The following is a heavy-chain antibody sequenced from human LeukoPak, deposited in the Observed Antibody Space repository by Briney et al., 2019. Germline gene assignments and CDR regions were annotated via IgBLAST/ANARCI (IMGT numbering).Heavy chain of an antibody. CDR1: GGSFSGYY. CDR3: ARLRDGRWLLEY. J-gene: IGHJ4*02. Sequence: SETLSLTCAVYGGSFSGYYWSWIRQPPGKGLEWIGEVNHSGNTNYNPSLKSRVTISEDRSKNQFSLKLSSVTAADTAVYYCARLRDGRWLLEYWGQGTLVTVSS. D-gene: IGHD5-24*01. CDR2: VNHSGNT. V-gene: IGHV4-34*01.